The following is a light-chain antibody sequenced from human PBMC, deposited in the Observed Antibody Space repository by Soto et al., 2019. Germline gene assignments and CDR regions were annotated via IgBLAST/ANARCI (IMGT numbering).Light chain of an antibody. J-gene: IGLJ1*01. V-gene: IGLV1-40*01. CDR1: SSNIGAGYD. CDR2: GNN. Sequence: QSVLTQPPSVSGAPGQRVTISCTGSSSNIGAGYDVHWYQQLPGTAPKLLIYGNNNRPSGVPDRFSGSKSGTSASLAVTGLQAEDEADYYCQSYATGLSVLYVFGTGTKVHRP. CDR3: QSYATGLSVLYV.